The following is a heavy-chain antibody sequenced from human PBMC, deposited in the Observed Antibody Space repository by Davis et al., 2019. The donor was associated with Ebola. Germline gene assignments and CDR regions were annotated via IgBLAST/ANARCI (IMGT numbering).Heavy chain of an antibody. CDR3: ARGPTVVVMGLYYYYGMDV. CDR2: INHSVST. CDR1: GGSFSGYY. J-gene: IGHJ6*02. Sequence: SETLSLTCAVYGGSFSGYYWSWIRQPPGKGLEWIGEINHSVSTNYNPSLKSRVTISVDTSKNQFSLKLSSVTAADTAVYYCARGPTVVVMGLYYYYGMDVWGQGTTVTVSS. V-gene: IGHV4-34*01. D-gene: IGHD3-22*01.